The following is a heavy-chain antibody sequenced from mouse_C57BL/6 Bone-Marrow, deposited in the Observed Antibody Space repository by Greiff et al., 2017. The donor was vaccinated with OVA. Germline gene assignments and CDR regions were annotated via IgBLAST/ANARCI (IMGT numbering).Heavy chain of an antibody. V-gene: IGHV5-9-1*02. D-gene: IGHD2-4*01. CDR1: GFTFSSYA. J-gene: IGHJ1*03. CDR2: ISSGGDYI. Sequence: EVMLVESGEGLVKPGGSLKLSCAASGFTFSSYAMSWVRQTPEKRLEWVAYISSGGDYIYYADTVKGRFTISRDNARNTLYLQMSSLKSEDTAMYYCTRDQDYYDRRDWYFDVWGTGTTVTVSS. CDR3: TRDQDYYDRRDWYFDV.